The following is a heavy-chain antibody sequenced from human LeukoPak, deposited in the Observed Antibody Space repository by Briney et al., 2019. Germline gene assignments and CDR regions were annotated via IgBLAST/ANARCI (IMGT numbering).Heavy chain of an antibody. J-gene: IGHJ4*02. D-gene: IGHD6-19*01. CDR3: TRLYPLGIAVAGQGYFDY. Sequence: SETLTLPCTVSGGSISSSSYYWGRLRQPPGKGLEWIGSIYYSGSTYYHPSLKSRVTISVDTSKNPFSLKLSSVTAADAAVYYRTRLYPLGIAVAGQGYFDYWGQGTLVTVSS. V-gene: IGHV4-39*01. CDR1: GGSISSSSYY. CDR2: IYYSGST.